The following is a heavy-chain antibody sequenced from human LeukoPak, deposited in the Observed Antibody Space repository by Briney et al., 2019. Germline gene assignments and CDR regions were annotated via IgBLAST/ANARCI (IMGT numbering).Heavy chain of an antibody. CDR2: IYYSGST. CDR1: GGSISSYY. J-gene: IGHJ6*02. Sequence: PSETLSLTCTVSGGSISSYYWSWIRQHPGKGLEWIGYIYYSGSTNYNPSLKSRVTISVDTSKNQFSLKLSSVTAADTAVYYCARQPGIAAAKNYYYYGMDVWGQGTTVTVSS. V-gene: IGHV4-59*08. CDR3: ARQPGIAAAKNYYYYGMDV. D-gene: IGHD6-13*01.